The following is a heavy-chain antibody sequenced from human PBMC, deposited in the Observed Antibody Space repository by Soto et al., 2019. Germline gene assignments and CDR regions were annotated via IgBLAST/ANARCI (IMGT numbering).Heavy chain of an antibody. D-gene: IGHD3-10*01. CDR3: ARLIWFRESGNWFDP. CDR1: SGSISSSSW. V-gene: IGHV4-4*02. CDR2: IYHTGST. Sequence: SETLSLTCAVSSGSISSSSWWSWVRQPPGKGLEWIGEIYHTGSTNFNPSLKSRVTMSLDQSKNQFSMKLSSVTAADTAVYYCARLIWFRESGNWFDPWGQGTPVTVSS. J-gene: IGHJ5*02.